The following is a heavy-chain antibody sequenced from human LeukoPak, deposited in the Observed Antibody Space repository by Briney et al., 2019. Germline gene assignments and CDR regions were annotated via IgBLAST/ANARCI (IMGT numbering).Heavy chain of an antibody. D-gene: IGHD3-22*01. CDR3: ARDGLYYYDSSGYYSDQFDY. CDR2: MNPNSGNT. J-gene: IGHJ4*02. Sequence: ASVKVSCKASGYTFTSYDINWVRQATGQGLEWMGWMNPNSGNTGYAQKFQGRVTITRDTSASTAYMELSSLRSEDTAVYYCARDGLYYYDSSGYYSDQFDYWGQGTLVTVS. CDR1: GYTFTSYD. V-gene: IGHV1-8*01.